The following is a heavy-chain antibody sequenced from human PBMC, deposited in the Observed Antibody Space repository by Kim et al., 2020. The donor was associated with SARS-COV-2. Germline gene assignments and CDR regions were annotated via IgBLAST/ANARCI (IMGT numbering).Heavy chain of an antibody. J-gene: IGHJ5*02. Sequence: ESVKGRCTISRDNSKNSLYLQMNSLRAEDTAVYYCARQGGDGYNLHGFDAWGQGTLVTVSS. D-gene: IGHD3-16*01. V-gene: IGHV3-11*03. CDR3: ARQGGDGYNLHGFDA.